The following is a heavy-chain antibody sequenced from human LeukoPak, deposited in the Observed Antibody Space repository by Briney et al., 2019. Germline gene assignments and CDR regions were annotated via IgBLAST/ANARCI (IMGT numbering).Heavy chain of an antibody. Sequence: PGGSLRLSCTVSGFTVSTNSMNWVRQAPGMGLEWVSSIGSSGDITYYADSVKGRFTISRDNSKNTLYLQMNSLRAEDTAVYYCARDIDNGDYVVYWGQGTLVTVSS. J-gene: IGHJ4*02. V-gene: IGHV3-23*01. D-gene: IGHD4-17*01. CDR2: IGSSGDIT. CDR3: ARDIDNGDYVVY. CDR1: GFTVSTNS.